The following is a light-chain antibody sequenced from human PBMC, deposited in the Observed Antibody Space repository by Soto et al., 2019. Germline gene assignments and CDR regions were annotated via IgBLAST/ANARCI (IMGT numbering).Light chain of an antibody. CDR1: SSDVGGYNY. Sequence: QSALTQPASVSGSPGQSITISCTGTSSDVGGYNYVSWFQLHPGKAPKLMVYEVSNRPSGISSRFSGSKSGNTASLTISGLQAEDEAAYYCSSFTSSSIYVFGTGTKVTVL. V-gene: IGLV2-14*01. CDR2: EVS. CDR3: SSFTSSSIYV. J-gene: IGLJ1*01.